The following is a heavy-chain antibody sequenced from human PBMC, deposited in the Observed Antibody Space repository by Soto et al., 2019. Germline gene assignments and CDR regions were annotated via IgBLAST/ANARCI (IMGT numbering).Heavy chain of an antibody. CDR1: GFTFTSYA. CDR3: AKKRQVDDDSYWYFDL. V-gene: IGHV3-23*01. Sequence: EVQMLESGGGLVQPGGSLRLSCAASGFTFTSYAMSWVRQAPGKGLEWVSAISGSGGSTYYAGSVKGRFTISRDNSKNTLYLQMNSLRAEETAVYYCAKKRQVDDDSYWYFDLWGRGTLVTVSS. D-gene: IGHD4-17*01. J-gene: IGHJ2*01. CDR2: ISGSGGST.